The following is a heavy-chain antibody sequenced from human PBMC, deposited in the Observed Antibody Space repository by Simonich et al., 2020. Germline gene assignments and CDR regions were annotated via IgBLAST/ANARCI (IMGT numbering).Heavy chain of an antibody. V-gene: IGHV4-38-2*01. J-gene: IGHJ6*02. CDR2: IYHRGST. CDR3: ARVGYSNYYYYGMDV. Sequence: QVQLQESGPGLVKPSETLSLTCAVSGSSISSGYYWGWIRQPPGKGLGWIGSIYHRGSTNYNPSLKRRVTIEVDTSKNQSSQKLSSVTAADTAVYYCARVGYSNYYYYGMDVWGQGTTVTVSS. D-gene: IGHD6-13*01. CDR1: GSSISSGYY.